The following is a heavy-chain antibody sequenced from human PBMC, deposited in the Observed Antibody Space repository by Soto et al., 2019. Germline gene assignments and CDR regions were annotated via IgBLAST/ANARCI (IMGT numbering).Heavy chain of an antibody. J-gene: IGHJ6*02. CDR1: GGTFSSYA. V-gene: IGHV1-69*01. CDR2: IIPPLNTP. Sequence: QVQLVQSGGEVKKPGSSVKVSCRASGGTFSSYAVSWVRQAPGQGLEWMGVIIPPLNTPKYAPKFQDRVTITADASATIAYMEVSRLTSEATAVYYCARVSSSPDCCFVGMAVWGEVATVTVSS. D-gene: IGHD2-21*01. CDR3: ARVSSSPDCCFVGMAV.